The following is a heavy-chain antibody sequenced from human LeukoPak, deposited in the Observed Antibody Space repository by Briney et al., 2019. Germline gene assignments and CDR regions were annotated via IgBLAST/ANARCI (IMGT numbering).Heavy chain of an antibody. V-gene: IGHV3-23*01. J-gene: IGHJ4*02. CDR2: ISGSGGST. Sequence: RPGGSLRLSCAASGFTFSSYAMSWVRQAPGKGLEWVSAISGSGGSTYYADSVKGRFTISRDNSKNTLYLQMNSLRAEDTAVYYCAKGDCSSTSCYEAYWGQGTLVTVSS. CDR3: AKGDCSSTSCYEAY. CDR1: GFTFSSYA. D-gene: IGHD2-2*01.